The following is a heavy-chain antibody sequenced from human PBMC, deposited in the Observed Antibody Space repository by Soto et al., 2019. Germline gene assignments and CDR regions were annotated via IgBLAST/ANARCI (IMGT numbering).Heavy chain of an antibody. D-gene: IGHD3-10*01. V-gene: IGHV3-30*03. CDR1: GFTFSSYG. CDR2: ISYDGSNK. CDR3: ARPRGSGSKGDWFEP. J-gene: IGHJ5*02. Sequence: QVQLVESGGGVVQPGRSLRLSCAASGFTFSSYGMHWVRQAPGKGLEWVAVISYDGSNKYYADSVKGRFTISRDNSKNTLYLQMNSLRAEDTAVYYCARPRGSGSKGDWFEPWGQGTLVTVSS.